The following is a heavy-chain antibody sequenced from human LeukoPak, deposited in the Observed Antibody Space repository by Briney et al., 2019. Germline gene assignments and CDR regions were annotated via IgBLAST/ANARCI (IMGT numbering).Heavy chain of an antibody. CDR3: ARARPYDYVWGSYSY. D-gene: IGHD3-16*01. CDR2: ISYDGSNK. Sequence: PGRSLRLSCAASGFTFGSYAMHWVRQAPGKGLEWVAVISYDGSNKYYADSVKGRFTISRDNSKNTLYLQMNSLRAEDTAVYYCARARPYDYVWGSYSYWGQGTLVTVSS. J-gene: IGHJ4*02. CDR1: GFTFGSYA. V-gene: IGHV3-30-3*01.